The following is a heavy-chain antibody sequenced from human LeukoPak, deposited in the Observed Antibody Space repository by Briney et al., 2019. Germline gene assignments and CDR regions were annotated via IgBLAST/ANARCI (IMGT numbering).Heavy chain of an antibody. V-gene: IGHV4-34*01. CDR2: INHSGNT. D-gene: IGHD6-6*01. CDR3: ARNGSSPNFDF. Sequence: SETLSLTCAVYGGSFSDYYWSWIRQPPGKGLEWIGEINHSGNTNYNPSLKSRVTISVDTSKNQFSLKLSSVTAADTAVYYCARNGSSPNFDFWGQGTPVTVSS. J-gene: IGHJ4*02. CDR1: GGSFSDYY.